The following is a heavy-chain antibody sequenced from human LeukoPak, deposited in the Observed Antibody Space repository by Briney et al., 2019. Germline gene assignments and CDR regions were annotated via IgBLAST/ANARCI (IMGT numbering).Heavy chain of an antibody. CDR2: INPSGGST. V-gene: IGHV1-46*01. J-gene: IGHJ5*02. D-gene: IGHD3-16*02. CDR3: ATVRIMITFGGVIASRQNWFDP. Sequence: ASVKVSCKASGYTFTSYYMHWVRQAPGQGLEWMGIINPSGGSTSYAQKFQGRVTMTEDTSTDTAYMELSSLRSEDTAVYYCATVRIMITFGGVIASRQNWFDPWGQGTLVTVSS. CDR1: GYTFTSYY.